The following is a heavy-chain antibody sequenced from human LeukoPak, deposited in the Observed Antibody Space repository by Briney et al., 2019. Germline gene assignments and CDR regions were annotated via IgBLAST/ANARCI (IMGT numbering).Heavy chain of an antibody. CDR3: AREGRWLQFLDY. V-gene: IGHV3-48*03. D-gene: IGHD5-24*01. CDR1: GFTFSSYE. Sequence: GGSLRLSCAASGFTFSSYEMNWVRQAPGRGMEWVSYISSSGSTIYYADSVKGRFTISRDNAKNSLYLQMNSLRAEDTAVYYCAREGRWLQFLDYWGQGTLVTVSS. CDR2: ISSSGSTI. J-gene: IGHJ4*02.